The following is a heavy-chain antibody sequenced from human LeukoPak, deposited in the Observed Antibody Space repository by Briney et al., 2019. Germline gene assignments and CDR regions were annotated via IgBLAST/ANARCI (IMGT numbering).Heavy chain of an antibody. CDR2: IRYDGSNK. V-gene: IGHV3-30*02. Sequence: PGGSLRLSCAASGFTFSSYGMHWVRQAPGKGLEWVAFIRYDGSNKYYADSVKGRFTISRDNSKNTLYLQMNSLRAEDTAVYYCAKKSMDIVVVPAANDHWGQGTLVTVSS. D-gene: IGHD2-2*03. CDR3: AKKSMDIVVVPAANDH. J-gene: IGHJ4*02. CDR1: GFTFSSYG.